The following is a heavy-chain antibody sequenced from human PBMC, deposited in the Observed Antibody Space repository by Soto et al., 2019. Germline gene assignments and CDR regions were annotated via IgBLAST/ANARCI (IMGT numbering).Heavy chain of an antibody. V-gene: IGHV4-31*01. J-gene: IGHJ4*02. CDR2: VYYIGDT. Sequence: QVQLQESGPGLVKPSQTLSLTCTVSGCSINSGAHYWSWVRQHPGKGLEWIGCVYYIGDTQYNTSLTSLVTISLDTSKNQFSLWLLSVTAADTAVYYCAGVGSASGLDFWCQGTLVTVSS. CDR3: AGVGSASGLDF. D-gene: IGHD1-26*01. CDR1: GCSINSGAHY.